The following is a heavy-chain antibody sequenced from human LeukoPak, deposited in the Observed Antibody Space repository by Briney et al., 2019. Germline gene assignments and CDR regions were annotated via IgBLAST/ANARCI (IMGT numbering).Heavy chain of an antibody. J-gene: IGHJ3*02. CDR2: INHSGST. CDR3: ARTLVADAFDI. V-gene: IGHV4-34*01. Sequence: PGGSLRLSCVASGFTFSTYALSWVRQAPGKGLEWIGEINHSGSTNYNPSLKSRVTISVDTSKNQFSLKLSSVTAADTAVYYCARTLVADAFDIWGQGTMVTVSS. D-gene: IGHD5-12*01. CDR1: GFTFSTYA.